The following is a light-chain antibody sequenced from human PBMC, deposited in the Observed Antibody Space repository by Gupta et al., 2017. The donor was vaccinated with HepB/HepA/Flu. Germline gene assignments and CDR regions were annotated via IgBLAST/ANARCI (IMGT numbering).Light chain of an antibody. CDR1: SSNIGSKF. CDR3: AAWDDSLSGVV. V-gene: IGLV1-47*01. J-gene: IGLJ3*02. CDR2: RDN. Sequence: QSALTQPPSASGPPGQWVTICCSGGSSNIGSKFVYWYQQLPGTAPKLLIYRDNRRPSGVPDRFSASKSGTSASLAISGLRSEDESDYYCAAWDDSLSGVVFGGGTKLTVL.